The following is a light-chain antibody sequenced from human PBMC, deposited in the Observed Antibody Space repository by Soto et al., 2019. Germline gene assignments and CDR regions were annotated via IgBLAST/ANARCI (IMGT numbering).Light chain of an antibody. CDR1: QSVLSSSNNKNY. CDR2: WAS. V-gene: IGKV4-1*01. CDR3: QQYFSTPT. Sequence: DIVMTQSPDSLAVSLGERATINCKSSQSVLSSSNNKNYLAWYQQKPGQPPKLLIYWASTRESGVPDRFSGSGSGTYFTLTISSLQAEDVAVDHCQQYFSTPTFGQGTKVEIK. J-gene: IGKJ1*01.